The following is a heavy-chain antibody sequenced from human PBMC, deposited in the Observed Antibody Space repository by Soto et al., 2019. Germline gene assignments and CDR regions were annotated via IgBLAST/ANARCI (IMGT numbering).Heavy chain of an antibody. CDR3: AKDSRQLIVYFDY. CDR1: EFTFSNYA. D-gene: IGHD3-22*01. J-gene: IGHJ4*02. Sequence: GGSLRLSCAASEFTFSNYAMSWVRQAPGKGLEWVSSISDNGGTTYYADSVKGRFTISRDNSKNTLYLQMNSLRAEDTAVYYFAKDSRQLIVYFDYWGQRTQVTGFS. V-gene: IGHV3-23*01. CDR2: ISDNGGTT.